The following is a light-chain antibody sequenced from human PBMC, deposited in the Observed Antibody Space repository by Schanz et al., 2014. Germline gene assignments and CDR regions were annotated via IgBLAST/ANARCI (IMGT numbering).Light chain of an antibody. CDR3: CSYSHTRTFVL. CDR1: TSDVGGYNF. J-gene: IGLJ2*01. CDR2: EVT. V-gene: IGLV2-8*01. Sequence: QSALIQPPSASGSPGQSVAISCTGTTSDVGGYNFVSWYQQHPGKAPKLMIYEVTKRPSGVPDRFSGSKSGNTASLTISGLQAEDEATYYCCSYSHTRTFVLFGGGTKLTVL.